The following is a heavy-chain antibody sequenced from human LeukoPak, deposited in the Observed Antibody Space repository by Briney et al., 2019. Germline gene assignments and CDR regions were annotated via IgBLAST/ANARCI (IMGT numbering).Heavy chain of an antibody. CDR1: GFTFSGYY. Sequence: GGSLRLSCADSGFTFSGYYMSWIRQAPGKGLEWVSYISSSGSTKYYADSVKGRFTISRDNAKNSLYLQMNSLRAEDTAVYYCVRGRTSPDYWGQGALVTVSS. J-gene: IGHJ4*02. D-gene: IGHD2-2*01. CDR2: ISSSGSTK. CDR3: VRGRTSPDY. V-gene: IGHV3-11*01.